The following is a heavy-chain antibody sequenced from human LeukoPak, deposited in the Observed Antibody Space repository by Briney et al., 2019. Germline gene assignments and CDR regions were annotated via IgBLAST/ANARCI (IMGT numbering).Heavy chain of an antibody. CDR3: AKDEGTYYYDSSGYIDY. CDR2: IRYDGSNK. V-gene: IGHV3-30*02. D-gene: IGHD3-22*01. J-gene: IGHJ4*02. CDR1: GFTFGSYG. Sequence: GGSLRLSCAASGFTFGSYGMHWVRQAPGKGLEWVAFIRYDGSNKYYADSVKGRFTISRDNSKNTLYLQMNSLRAEDTAVYYCAKDEGTYYYDSSGYIDYWGQGTLVTVSS.